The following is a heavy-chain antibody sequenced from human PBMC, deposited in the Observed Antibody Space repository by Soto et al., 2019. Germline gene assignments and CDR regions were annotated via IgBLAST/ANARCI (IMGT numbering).Heavy chain of an antibody. J-gene: IGHJ5*02. CDR1: GGSISSSSYY. Sequence: QLQLQESGPGLVKPSETLSLTCTVSGGSISSSSYYWGWIRQPPGKGLEWIGSIYYSGSTYYNPSLKSRVTISVDTSKNQFSLKLSSVTAADTAVYYCARHPLPAAYGGNWFDPWGQGTLVTVSS. CDR3: ARHPLPAAYGGNWFDP. V-gene: IGHV4-39*01. CDR2: IYYSGST. D-gene: IGHD2-2*01.